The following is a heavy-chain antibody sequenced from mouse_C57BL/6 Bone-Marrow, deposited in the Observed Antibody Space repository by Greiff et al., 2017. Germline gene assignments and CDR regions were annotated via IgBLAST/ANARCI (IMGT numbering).Heavy chain of an antibody. J-gene: IGHJ1*01. CDR1: GFTFSSYA. V-gene: IGHV5-9-3*01. D-gene: IGHD1-2*01. Sequence: EVNVVESGGGLVKPGGSLKLSCAASGFTFSSYAMSWVRQTPEKRLEWVATISSGGSYTYYPDSVKGRFTISRDNAKNTLYLQMSSLRSEDTAMYYCARPTTAPYWYFDVWGAGTTVTVSS. CDR3: ARPTTAPYWYFDV. CDR2: ISSGGSYT.